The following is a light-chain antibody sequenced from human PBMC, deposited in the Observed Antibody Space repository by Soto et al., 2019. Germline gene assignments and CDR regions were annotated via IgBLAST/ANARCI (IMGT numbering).Light chain of an antibody. CDR2: STS. Sequence: QTVVTQEPSLTVSPGGTVTLTCTSSTGAVTSGNYPNWFQQKPGQAPRPLIYSTSNKHSWTPARFSCSLLGGKAALTVSGVQPEDEAEYYCLLYYGGAQLVCGGGTKLTVL. V-gene: IGLV7-43*01. J-gene: IGLJ2*01. CDR3: LLYYGGAQLV. CDR1: TGAVTSGNY.